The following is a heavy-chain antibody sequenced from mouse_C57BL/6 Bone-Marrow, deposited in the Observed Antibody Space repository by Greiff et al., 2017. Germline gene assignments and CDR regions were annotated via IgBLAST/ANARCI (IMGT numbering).Heavy chain of an antibody. J-gene: IGHJ2*01. CDR2: ISSGGSYT. CDR3: ARDYYGSSYENFDY. D-gene: IGHD1-1*01. Sequence: EVKLVESGGDLVKPGGSLKLSCAASGFTFSSYGMSWVRQTPDKRLEWVATISSGGSYTYYPDSVKGRFTISRDNAKNTLYLQMSSLKSEDTAMYYCARDYYGSSYENFDYWGQGTTLTVSS. CDR1: GFTFSSYG. V-gene: IGHV5-6*01.